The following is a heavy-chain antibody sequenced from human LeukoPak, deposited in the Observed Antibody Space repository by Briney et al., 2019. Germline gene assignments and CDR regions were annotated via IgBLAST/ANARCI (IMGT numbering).Heavy chain of an antibody. D-gene: IGHD6-13*01. CDR2: IYTSGST. CDR1: GGSISSYY. Sequence: PSETLSLTCTVSGGSISSYYWSWIRQPAGKGLEWIGRIYTSGSTNYNPSLKSRLTISVDTSKNQFSLKLSSVTAADTAVYYCARVIAAAGPGAFDIWGQGTMVTVSS. CDR3: ARVIAAAGPGAFDI. V-gene: IGHV4-4*07. J-gene: IGHJ3*02.